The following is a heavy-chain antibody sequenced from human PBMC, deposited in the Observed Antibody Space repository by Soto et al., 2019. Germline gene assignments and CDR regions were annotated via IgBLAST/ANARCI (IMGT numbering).Heavy chain of an antibody. Sequence: SQTLSLTCSLSGDSISTNKFYWGWIRQPPGEVLEWIGSIYFRVHRYQNPSLTSRVTMSVDTSKNQFSLRLTSVTAADTAVYYCVSPRPHSSATLTAVDFFDLWGHGTLGTVSS. CDR1: GDSISTNKFY. V-gene: IGHV4-39*01. J-gene: IGHJ3*01. D-gene: IGHD4-4*01. CDR2: IYFRVHR. CDR3: VSPRPHSSATLTAVDFFDL.